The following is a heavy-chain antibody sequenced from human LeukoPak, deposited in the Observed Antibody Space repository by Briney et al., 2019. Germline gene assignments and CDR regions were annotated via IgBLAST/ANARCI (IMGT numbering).Heavy chain of an antibody. J-gene: IGHJ5*02. D-gene: IGHD2-15*01. CDR1: GFTFSSYS. CDR2: ITSSSHYI. V-gene: IGHV3-21*01. CDR3: ARAENSGSGGLDP. Sequence: GGSLRLSCAAAGFTFSSYSMNWVRQAPGKGLEWVSRITSSSHYIYYADSVKGRFTISRDNAKNSLYLDMSSLRADDTAVYYCARAENSGSGGLDPWGQGTLVTVSS.